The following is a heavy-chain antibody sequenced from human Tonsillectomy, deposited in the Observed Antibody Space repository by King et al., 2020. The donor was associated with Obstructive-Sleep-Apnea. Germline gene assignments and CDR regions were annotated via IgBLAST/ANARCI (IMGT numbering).Heavy chain of an antibody. CDR3: AGEMGEKYDGSGYYWNNAFDI. J-gene: IGHJ3*02. D-gene: IGHD3-22*01. CDR1: GFTFSSYA. CDR2: ITSNGLST. Sequence: VQLVESGGGLVQPGGSRRLSCAASGFTFSSYAMHWVRQAPGKGLEYVSAITSNGLSTYYADSVKGRFTISRDNSNNTLYLQMGSLRAEDMAVYYWAGEMGEKYDGSGYYWNNAFDIWGQGTMVTVSS. V-gene: IGHV3-64*07.